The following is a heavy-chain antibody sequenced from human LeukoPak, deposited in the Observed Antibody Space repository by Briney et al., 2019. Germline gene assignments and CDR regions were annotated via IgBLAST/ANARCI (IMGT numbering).Heavy chain of an antibody. CDR1: GGSISSYY. CDR3: ARHVGGTGTALDY. CDR2: IYYSGST. Sequence: SETLSLTCTVSGGSISSYYWSWIRQPPGRGLEWIGYIYYSGSTNYNPSLKSRVTISVDTSKNQFSLKLSSVTAADTAVYYCARHVGGTGTALDYWGQGTLVTVSS. V-gene: IGHV4-59*08. D-gene: IGHD1-1*01. J-gene: IGHJ4*02.